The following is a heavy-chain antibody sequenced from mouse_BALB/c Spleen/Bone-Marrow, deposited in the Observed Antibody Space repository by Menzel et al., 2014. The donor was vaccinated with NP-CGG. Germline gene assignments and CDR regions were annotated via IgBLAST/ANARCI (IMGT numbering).Heavy chain of an antibody. CDR3: ARAYYGNCPYAMDY. D-gene: IGHD2-10*01. CDR1: GFNIKDTY. V-gene: IGHV14-3*02. Sequence: EVQLQQSGAELVKPGASVKLSCTASGFNIKDTYMHWVKQRPEQGLEWIGRIDPANGNTKYDPKFQGKATITADTSSNTAYLQLSSLTSEDTAVYFCARAYYGNCPYAMDYWGQGTSVTVSS. J-gene: IGHJ4*01. CDR2: IDPANGNT.